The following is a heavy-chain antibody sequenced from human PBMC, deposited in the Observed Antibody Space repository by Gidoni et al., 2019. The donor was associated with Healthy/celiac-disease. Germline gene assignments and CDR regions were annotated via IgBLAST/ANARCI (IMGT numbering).Heavy chain of an antibody. CDR1: GYTFTSYG. Sequence: QVQLVQSGAEVKKPGASVKVSCKASGYTFTSYGLSWVRQAPGQGLEWMGWISAYNGNTNYAQKLQGRVTMTTDTSTSTAYMELRSLRSDDTAVYYCARLIQYYYDSSGYYRAHDAFDIWGQGTMVTVSS. V-gene: IGHV1-18*01. CDR3: ARLIQYYYDSSGYYRAHDAFDI. CDR2: ISAYNGNT. D-gene: IGHD3-22*01. J-gene: IGHJ3*02.